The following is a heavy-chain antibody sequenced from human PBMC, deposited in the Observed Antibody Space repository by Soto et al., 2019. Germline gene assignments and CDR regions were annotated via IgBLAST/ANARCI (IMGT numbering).Heavy chain of an antibody. D-gene: IGHD3-3*01. Sequence: GASVKVCCKASGYTFTSYAMHWVRQAPGQRLEWMGWINAGNGNTKYSQKFQGRVTITRDTSASTAYMGLSSLRSEDTAVYYCARGYDFWSGYLFDFWGQGTLVTVSS. CDR3: ARGYDFWSGYLFDF. CDR2: INAGNGNT. J-gene: IGHJ4*02. CDR1: GYTFTSYA. V-gene: IGHV1-3*01.